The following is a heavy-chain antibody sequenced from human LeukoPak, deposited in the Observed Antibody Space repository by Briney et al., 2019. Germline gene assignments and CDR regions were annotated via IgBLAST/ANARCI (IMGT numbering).Heavy chain of an antibody. D-gene: IGHD3-16*01. CDR3: AREGTVSGGYYYYYGMDV. V-gene: IGHV1-69*13. Sequence: SVKVSCKASGGTFSSYAISWVRQAPGQGLEWMGGIIPIFGTANYAQKFQGRVTITADESTRTAYMELSSLRSEDTAVYYCAREGTVSGGYYYYYGMDVWGQGTTVTVSS. CDR2: IIPIFGTA. J-gene: IGHJ6*02. CDR1: GGTFSSYA.